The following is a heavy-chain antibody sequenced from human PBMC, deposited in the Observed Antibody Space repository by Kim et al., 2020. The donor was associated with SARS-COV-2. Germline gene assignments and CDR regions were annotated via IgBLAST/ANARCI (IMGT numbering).Heavy chain of an antibody. CDR1: GFTFDDYA. CDR3: AKGARPYYYDSSGYAQIQDAFDI. CDR2: ISWNSGSI. V-gene: IGHV3-9*01. Sequence: GGSLRLSCAASGFTFDDYAMHWVRQAPGKGLEWVSGISWNSGSIGYADSVKGRFTISRDNAKNSLYLQMNSLRAEDTALYYCAKGARPYYYDSSGYAQIQDAFDIWGQGTMVTVSS. D-gene: IGHD3-22*01. J-gene: IGHJ3*02.